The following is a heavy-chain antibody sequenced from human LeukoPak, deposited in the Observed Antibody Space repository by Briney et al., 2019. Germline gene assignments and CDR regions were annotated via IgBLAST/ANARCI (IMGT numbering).Heavy chain of an antibody. V-gene: IGHV1-18*01. J-gene: IGHJ6*03. Sequence: ASVKATCKASGYTFTSYGISWVRQAPGQGLEWMGWISAYNGNTNYAQKLQGRVTMTTDTSTSTAYMELRSLRSDDTAVYYCARASGYGLLGYYYYMDVWGKGTTVTVSS. D-gene: IGHD5-18*01. CDR2: ISAYNGNT. CDR3: ARASGYGLLGYYYYMDV. CDR1: GYTFTSYG.